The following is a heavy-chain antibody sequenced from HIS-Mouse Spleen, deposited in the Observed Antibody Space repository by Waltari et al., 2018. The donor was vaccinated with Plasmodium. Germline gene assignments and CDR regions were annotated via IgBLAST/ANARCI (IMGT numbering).Heavy chain of an antibody. J-gene: IGHJ3*02. CDR3: ARGMKSSSSAFDI. CDR2: IYSGGST. V-gene: IGHV3-53*01. CDR1: GFTVSSNY. Sequence: EVQLVESGGGLIQPGGSLRLSCAASGFTVSSNYMSCVRQAPGKGLAWVSVIYSGGSTYYADSVKGRFTISRDNSKNTLYLQMNSLRAEDTAVYYCARGMKSSSSAFDIWGQGTMVTVSS. D-gene: IGHD6-6*01.